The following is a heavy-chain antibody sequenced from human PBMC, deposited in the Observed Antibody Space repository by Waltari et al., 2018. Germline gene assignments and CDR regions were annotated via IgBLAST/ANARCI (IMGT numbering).Heavy chain of an antibody. CDR2: IYYSGST. CDR3: ARRGGYCSGGSCFTYAFHI. CDR1: GGSISSSSYY. Sequence: QLQLQESGPGLVKPSETLSLTCTVSGGSISSSSYYWGWIRQPPGKGLEWIGSIYYSGSTYYNPSRKSRVTISVDTSKNQFSLKLSSVTAADTAVYYCARRGGYCSGGSCFTYAFHIWGQGTTVTVSS. V-gene: IGHV4-39*01. D-gene: IGHD2-15*01. J-gene: IGHJ3*02.